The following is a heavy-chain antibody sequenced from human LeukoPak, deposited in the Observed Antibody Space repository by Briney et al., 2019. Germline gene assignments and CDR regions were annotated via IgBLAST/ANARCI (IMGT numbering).Heavy chain of an antibody. CDR2: INADSGGT. V-gene: IGHV1-2*06. Sequence: GASVKVSCKASRYIFTGFNFHWVRQAPGQGLEWMGRINADSGGTDLAQKFQGRITMTRDTSVSTTYMELTGLISDDTAIYCCARQADYLDNSGHYYVGGLNPWGRGTLVTVSS. CDR1: RYIFTGFN. D-gene: IGHD3-22*01. CDR3: ARQADYLDNSGHYYVGGLNP. J-gene: IGHJ5*02.